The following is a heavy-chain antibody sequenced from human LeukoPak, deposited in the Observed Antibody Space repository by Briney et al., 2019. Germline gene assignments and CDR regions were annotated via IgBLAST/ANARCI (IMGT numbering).Heavy chain of an antibody. CDR1: GFTFSSYS. J-gene: IGHJ6*03. D-gene: IGHD3-10*01. V-gene: IGHV3-48*01. CDR2: ISSSSSTI. Sequence: GGSLRLSCAASGFTFSSYSMNWVRQAPGKGLEWVSYISSSSSTIYYADSVKGRFTISRDNAKNSLYLQMNSLRAEDTAVYYCAREEARGIYYYYYMDVWGEGTTVTVSS. CDR3: AREEARGIYYYYYMDV.